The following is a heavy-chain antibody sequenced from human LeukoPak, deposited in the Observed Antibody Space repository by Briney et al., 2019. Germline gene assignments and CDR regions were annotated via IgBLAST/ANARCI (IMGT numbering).Heavy chain of an antibody. CDR2: VDPEDGET. J-gene: IGHJ3*02. V-gene: IGHV1-24*01. CDR1: GYTFTGYY. CDR3: ATHFDSSGPDAFDI. D-gene: IGHD3-22*01. Sequence: GASVKVSCKASGYTFTGYYMHWVRQAPGKGFEWMGGVDPEDGETIYAQKLQGRVTMTEDTSTDTAYMELSSLRSEDTAVYYCATHFDSSGPDAFDIWGQGTMVIVSS.